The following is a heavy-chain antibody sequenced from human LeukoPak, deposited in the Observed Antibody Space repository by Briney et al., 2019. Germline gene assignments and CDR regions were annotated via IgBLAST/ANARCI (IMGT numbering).Heavy chain of an antibody. Sequence: ASVKVSCKASGYTFTSYGISWVRQAPGQGLEWMGWISAYNGNTNYAQKLQGRVTKTTDTSTSTAYMELRSLRSDDTAVCYCARLEEQQLADYWGQGTLVTVSS. CDR2: ISAYNGNT. CDR1: GYTFTSYG. V-gene: IGHV1-18*01. CDR3: ARLEEQQLADY. D-gene: IGHD6-13*01. J-gene: IGHJ4*02.